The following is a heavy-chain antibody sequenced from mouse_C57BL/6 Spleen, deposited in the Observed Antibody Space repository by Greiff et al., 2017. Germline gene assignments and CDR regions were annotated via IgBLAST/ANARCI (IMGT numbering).Heavy chain of an antibody. D-gene: IGHD4-1*01. Sequence: LVESGPELVKPGASVKISCKASGYSFTSYYIHWVKQRPGQGLEWIGWIYPGSGNTKYNEKFKGKATLTADTSSSTAYMQLSSLTSEDSAVYYCARDGVGRDYFDYWGQGTTLTVSS. CDR2: IYPGSGNT. CDR1: GYSFTSYY. J-gene: IGHJ2*01. CDR3: ARDGVGRDYFDY. V-gene: IGHV1-66*01.